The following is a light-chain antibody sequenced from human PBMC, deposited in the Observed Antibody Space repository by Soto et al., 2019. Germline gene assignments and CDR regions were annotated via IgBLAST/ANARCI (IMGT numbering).Light chain of an antibody. CDR3: QQYENLPT. Sequence: DIQMTQSPSTLCAFVGDRVSITCRASQSVSNWLAWYQHKPGKAPKLLIYDASNLEAGVPSRFRGSGSGTDFTFTISRLQPEDIATYYCQQYENLPTFGQGTRREIK. CDR2: DAS. V-gene: IGKV1-33*01. CDR1: QSVSNW. J-gene: IGKJ5*01.